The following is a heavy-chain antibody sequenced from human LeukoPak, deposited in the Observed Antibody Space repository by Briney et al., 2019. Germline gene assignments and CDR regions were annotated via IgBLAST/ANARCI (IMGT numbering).Heavy chain of an antibody. Sequence: GGSLRLSCAASGFTFSSYWMHWARQAPGKGLVWVSRINTDGSSTSYADSVKGRFTISRDNAKNTLYLQMNSLRAEDTAVYYCARALPAARRGHDYWGQGTLVTVSS. V-gene: IGHV3-74*01. CDR2: INTDGSST. D-gene: IGHD2-2*01. CDR1: GFTFSSYW. J-gene: IGHJ4*02. CDR3: ARALPAARRGHDY.